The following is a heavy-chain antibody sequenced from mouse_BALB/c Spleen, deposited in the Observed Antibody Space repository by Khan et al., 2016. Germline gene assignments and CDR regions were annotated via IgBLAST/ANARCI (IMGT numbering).Heavy chain of an antibody. D-gene: IGHD3-3*01. Sequence: EVQLQESGPSLVKPSQTLSLTCSVTGDSITSGYWNWIRKFPGNNLEYMGYISYSGSTYYNPSLKSRISITRDTSTNQFCLQLNSVTTEDTATYYCARKGPAWFTYWGQGTLVTVSA. CDR1: GDSITSGY. CDR3: ARKGPAWFTY. CDR2: ISYSGST. J-gene: IGHJ3*01. V-gene: IGHV3-8*02.